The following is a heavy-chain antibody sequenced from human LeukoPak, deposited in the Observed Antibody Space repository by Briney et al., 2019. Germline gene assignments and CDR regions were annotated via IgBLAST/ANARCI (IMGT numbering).Heavy chain of an antibody. V-gene: IGHV4-59*08. J-gene: IGHJ6*02. CDR3: ARQESITIFGVVMSNYGTDV. D-gene: IGHD3-3*01. CDR1: GGSISSYY. Sequence: SETLSLTCTVSGGSISSYYWSWIRQPPGKGLEWIGYIYYSGSTNYNPSLKSRVTISVDTSKNQFSLKLSSVTAADTAVYYCARQESITIFGVVMSNYGTDVWGQGTTVTVSS. CDR2: IYYSGST.